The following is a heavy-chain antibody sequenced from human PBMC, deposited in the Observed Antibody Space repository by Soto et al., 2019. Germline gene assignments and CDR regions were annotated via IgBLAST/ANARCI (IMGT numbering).Heavy chain of an antibody. CDR1: GFTFGDYA. J-gene: IGHJ4*02. CDR2: IRSQPYGGTT. V-gene: IGHV3-49*05. CDR3: ARVVDTAMVGDY. D-gene: IGHD5-18*01. Sequence: EVQLVESGGGLVKPGRSLRLSCSASGFTFGDYALSWFRQAPGKGLEWVGFIRSQPYGGTTEYAASVRGRFTISRDDSNGIAYLLMNSLKTEDTAVFYCARVVDTAMVGDYWGQGTMVTVSS.